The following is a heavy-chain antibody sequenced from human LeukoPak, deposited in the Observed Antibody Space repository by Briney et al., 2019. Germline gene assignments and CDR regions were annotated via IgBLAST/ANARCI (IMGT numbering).Heavy chain of an antibody. Sequence: ASVKVSCKASGYTFTSHDINWVRQATGQGLEWMGWMNPNSGNTGYAQKFQGRVTMTRDTSINTAYLELYSLRSEDTAVYYCARGCSPSIRTTGNDYWGQGTLVTVSS. V-gene: IGHV1-8*01. J-gene: IGHJ4*02. CDR3: ARGCSPSIRTTGNDY. CDR1: GYTFTSHD. CDR2: MNPNSGNT. D-gene: IGHD1-1*01.